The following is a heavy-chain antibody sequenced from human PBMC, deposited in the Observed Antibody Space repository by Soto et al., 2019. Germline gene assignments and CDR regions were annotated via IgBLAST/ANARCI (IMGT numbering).Heavy chain of an antibody. CDR3: ASLYCSGTSCRVYYYYGMDV. V-gene: IGHV3-11*01. Sequence: NPGGSLRLSCAASGFTFSDYYMSWIRQAPGKGLEWVSYISSSGNTIYYADSVKGRFTIARDNAKNSLYLQMNSLRAEDSAVYYCASLYCSGTSCRVYYYYGMDVWGQGTTVTVSS. CDR1: GFTFSDYY. D-gene: IGHD2-2*01. CDR2: ISSSGNTI. J-gene: IGHJ6*02.